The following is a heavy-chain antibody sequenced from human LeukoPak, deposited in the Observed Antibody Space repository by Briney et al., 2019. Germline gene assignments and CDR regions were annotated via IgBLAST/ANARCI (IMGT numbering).Heavy chain of an antibody. Sequence: GGSLRLSCAASGFTFSSYSMNWVRQAPGKGLEWVSSISSSSSYIYYADSAKGRFTISRDNAKNSLYLQMNSLRAEDTAVYYCARDGGAVAGLGKFDYWGQGTLVTVSS. CDR2: ISSSSSYI. CDR3: ARDGGAVAGLGKFDY. J-gene: IGHJ4*02. V-gene: IGHV3-21*01. D-gene: IGHD6-19*01. CDR1: GFTFSSYS.